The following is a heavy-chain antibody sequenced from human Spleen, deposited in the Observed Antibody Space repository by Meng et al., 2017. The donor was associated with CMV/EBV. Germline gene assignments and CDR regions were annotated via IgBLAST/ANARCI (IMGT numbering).Heavy chain of an antibody. J-gene: IGHJ5*02. V-gene: IGHV4-59*01. CDR3: ARELRPNWFDP. D-gene: IGHD4-17*01. CDR1: GGSISSYY. CDR2: IYYSGGT. Sequence: SETLSLTCTVSGGSISSYYWSWIRQPPGKGLEWIGYIYYSGGTSYNPSLKSRVTISVDTSKNQFSLKLSSVTAADTAVYYCARELRPNWFDPWGQGTLVTVSS.